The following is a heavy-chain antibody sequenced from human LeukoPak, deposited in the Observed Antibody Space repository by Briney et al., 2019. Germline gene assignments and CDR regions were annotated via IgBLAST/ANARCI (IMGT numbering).Heavy chain of an antibody. V-gene: IGHV1-69*13. Sequence: SVKVSCKASGYTFTGYYMHWVRQAPGQGLEWMGGIIPIFGTANYAQKFQGRVTITADESTSTAYMELSSLRSEDTAVYYCASTPNRYCSSTSCPLNNYYYYMDVWGKGTTVTVSS. CDR3: ASTPNRYCSSTSCPLNNYYYYMDV. CDR1: GYTFTGYY. J-gene: IGHJ6*03. D-gene: IGHD2-2*01. CDR2: IIPIFGTA.